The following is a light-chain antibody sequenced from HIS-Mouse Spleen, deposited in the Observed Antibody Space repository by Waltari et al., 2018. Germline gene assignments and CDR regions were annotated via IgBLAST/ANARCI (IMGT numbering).Light chain of an antibody. CDR1: SSDVVSYNL. J-gene: IGLJ2*01. CDR2: EGS. CDR3: CSYAGSSTFEV. V-gene: IGLV2-23*03. Sequence: QSALTQPASVSGSPGQSLTISCTGTSSDVVSYNLVSWYQQHPGKAPKLMIYEGSKRPSGVSNRFSGSKSGNTASLTISGLQAEDEADYYCCSYAGSSTFEVFGGGTKLTVL.